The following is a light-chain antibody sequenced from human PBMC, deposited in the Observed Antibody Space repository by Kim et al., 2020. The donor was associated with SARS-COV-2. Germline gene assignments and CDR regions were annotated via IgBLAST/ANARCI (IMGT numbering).Light chain of an antibody. J-gene: IGLJ1*01. Sequence: SYELTQPPSVSVSPGQTASITCSGYKLGDKYVSWYQQKPGQSPVVVIHQDNQRPSGIPERFSGSNSGNTATLTISGTQAMDEADYYCQAWDSSTHNYVFGAGTKVTV. CDR2: QDN. V-gene: IGLV3-1*01. CDR1: KLGDKY. CDR3: QAWDSSTHNYV.